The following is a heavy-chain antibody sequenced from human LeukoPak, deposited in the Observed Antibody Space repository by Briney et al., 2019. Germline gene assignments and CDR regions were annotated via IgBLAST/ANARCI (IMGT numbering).Heavy chain of an antibody. J-gene: IGHJ2*01. D-gene: IGHD4/OR15-4a*01. CDR3: AKDGAANSYWYFDL. CDR2: ISWNSGSI. CDR1: GFTFDDYA. V-gene: IGHV3-9*01. Sequence: GGSLRLSCAASGFTFDDYAMHWVRQAPGKGLEWVSGISWNSGSIGYADSVKGRFTISRDNSKNTLYLQMSSLSAEDTAVYFCAKDGAANSYWYFDLWGRGTLVTVSS.